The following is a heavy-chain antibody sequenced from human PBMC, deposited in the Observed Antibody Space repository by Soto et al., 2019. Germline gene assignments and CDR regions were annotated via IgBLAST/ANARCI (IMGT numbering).Heavy chain of an antibody. J-gene: IGHJ4*02. D-gene: IGHD2-15*01. CDR3: ARCDSCYGSGYYFDY. CDR2: IIPIFGTA. Sequence: SVKVSCKASGGTFSSYAISWVRQAPGQGLEWMVGIIPIFGTANYAQKFQGRVTITADESTSTAYMELSSLRSEDTAVYYCARCDSCYGSGYYFDYWGQVTLVAFSS. CDR1: GGTFSSYA. V-gene: IGHV1-69*13.